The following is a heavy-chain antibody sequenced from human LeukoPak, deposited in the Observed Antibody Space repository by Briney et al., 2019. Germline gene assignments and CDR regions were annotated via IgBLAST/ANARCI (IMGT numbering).Heavy chain of an antibody. CDR1: GFTFSSHW. CDR3: ARDQGSGSRAFDI. D-gene: IGHD3-10*01. J-gene: IGHJ3*02. Sequence: GGSLRLSCAASGFTFSSHWMNWVRQAPGKGLEWVANINQDGSEKYSVDSVKGRFTISRDNAKNSLYLQINSLRAEDTAVYYCARDQGSGSRAFDIWGQGTMVTVSS. CDR2: INQDGSEK. V-gene: IGHV3-7*03.